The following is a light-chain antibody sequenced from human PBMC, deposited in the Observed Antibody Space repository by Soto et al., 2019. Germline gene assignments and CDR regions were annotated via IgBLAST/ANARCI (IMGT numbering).Light chain of an antibody. CDR1: QSVSSNY. J-gene: IGKJ1*01. Sequence: EIVLTQPPGTLSLSPGERATLSCRASQSVSSNYLAWYQQKPGQAPGLLIHGASSRATGIPDRFSGSGSGTDFTLTISRLEPEDFAVYYCHQYGTSPWTFGQGTKVEIK. CDR2: GAS. V-gene: IGKV3-20*01. CDR3: HQYGTSPWT.